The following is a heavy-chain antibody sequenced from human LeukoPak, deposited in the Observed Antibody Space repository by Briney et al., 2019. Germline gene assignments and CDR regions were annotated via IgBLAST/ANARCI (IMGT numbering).Heavy chain of an antibody. Sequence: PGGSLRLSCAASGFTFSNYAMGWVRQAPGKGLEWVSAITGDGSSTYNADSVKGRFTVSRDNSKNTLYLQMNSLRAEDTATYYCAKARIVVVTALDYWGQGTLVIVSS. CDR2: ITGDGSST. J-gene: IGHJ4*02. D-gene: IGHD2-21*02. V-gene: IGHV3-23*01. CDR3: AKARIVVVTALDY. CDR1: GFTFSNYA.